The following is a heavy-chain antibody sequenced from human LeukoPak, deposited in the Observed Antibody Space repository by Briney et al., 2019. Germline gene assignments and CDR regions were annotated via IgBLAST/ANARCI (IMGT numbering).Heavy chain of an antibody. D-gene: IGHD6-19*01. CDR3: ARGPSSGWY. CDR1: GYTFTSYD. J-gene: IGHJ4*02. Sequence: GASVKVSCKASGYTFTSYDIIWVRQATGRGLEWMGWMNPNSGNIGYAQKFQGRVTMTRNTSISTAYMELSSLTSEDTAVYYCARGPSSGWYWGQGTLVTVSS. V-gene: IGHV1-8*01. CDR2: MNPNSGNI.